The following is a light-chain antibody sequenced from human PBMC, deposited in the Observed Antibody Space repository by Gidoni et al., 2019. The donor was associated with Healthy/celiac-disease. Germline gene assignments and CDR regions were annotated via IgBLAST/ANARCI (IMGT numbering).Light chain of an antibody. Sequence: DFVMTTSPESMAVSPGERATINCKSSQSVYYSPNNYNYLAWYQQRPGQPPKLLIYWASTRASGVPDRISGRGSGTDFTLTINNLQAEDVAVYYCQQYITSRPDFGGGTRVEI. CDR1: QSVYYSPNNYNY. CDR3: QQYITSRPD. J-gene: IGKJ4*01. V-gene: IGKV4-1*01. CDR2: WAS.